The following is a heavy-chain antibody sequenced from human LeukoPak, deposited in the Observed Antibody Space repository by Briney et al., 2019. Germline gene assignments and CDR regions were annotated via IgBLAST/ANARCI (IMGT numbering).Heavy chain of an antibody. CDR3: ARDLTSYDSSGSYFYYYGMDV. Sequence: ASVKVSCKASGYTFTSYGISWVRQAPGQGLEWMGWISAYNGNTNYAQKLQGRVTMTTDTSTSTAYMELRSLRSDDTAIYYCARDLTSYDSSGSYFYYYGMDVWGQGTTVTVSS. V-gene: IGHV1-18*01. D-gene: IGHD3-22*01. CDR1: GYTFTSYG. CDR2: ISAYNGNT. J-gene: IGHJ6*02.